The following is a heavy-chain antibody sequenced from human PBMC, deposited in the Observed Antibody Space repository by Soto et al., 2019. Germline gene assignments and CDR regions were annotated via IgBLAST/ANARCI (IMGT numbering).Heavy chain of an antibody. V-gene: IGHV3-30*18. CDR1: GFTFSSYG. Sequence: GGSLRLSCAASGFTFSSYGMHWVRQAPGKGLEWVAVISYDGSNKYYADSVKGRFTISRDNSKDTLYLQMNSLRAEDTAVYYCAKDRYYAFDPWGQGALVTVSS. CDR3: AKDRYYAFDP. CDR2: ISYDGSNK. J-gene: IGHJ5*02. D-gene: IGHD3-10*01.